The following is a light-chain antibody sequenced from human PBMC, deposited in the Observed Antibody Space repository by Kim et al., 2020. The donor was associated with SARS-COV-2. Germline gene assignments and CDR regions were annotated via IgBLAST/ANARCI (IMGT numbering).Light chain of an antibody. CDR1: KLGDKY. CDR2: QDS. J-gene: IGLJ2*01. CDR3: QAWDSRTVV. V-gene: IGLV3-1*01. Sequence: SYGLTQPPSVSVSPGQTASITCSGDKLGDKYACWYQQKPGQSPVLVIYQDSKRPSGIPERFSGSNSGNTATLTISGTQAMDEADYYCQAWDSRTVVFGG.